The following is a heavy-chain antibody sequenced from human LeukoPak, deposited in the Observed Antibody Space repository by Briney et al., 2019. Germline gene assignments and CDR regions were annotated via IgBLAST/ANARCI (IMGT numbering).Heavy chain of an antibody. CDR3: APLPAAGKDNWFDP. CDR2: IIPILGIA. CDR1: GGTFSSYA. J-gene: IGHJ5*02. V-gene: IGHV1-69*04. Sequence: ASVKVSCKASGGTFSSYAISWVRQAPGQGLEWMGRIIPILGIANYAQKFQGRVTITADKSTSTAYMELSSLRSEDTAVYYCAPLPAAGKDNWFDPWGQGTLVTVSS. D-gene: IGHD2-2*01.